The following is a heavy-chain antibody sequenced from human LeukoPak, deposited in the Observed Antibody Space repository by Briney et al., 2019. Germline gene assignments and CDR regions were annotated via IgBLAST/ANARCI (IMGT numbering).Heavy chain of an antibody. J-gene: IGHJ4*02. D-gene: IGHD4-23*01. CDR2: TYFRSKWYN. CDR3: ARTYGGNCDY. Sequence: SQTLSLTSAISGDSVSSNSAAWNWIRQSPSRGFEWLGRTYFRSKWYNDYAASVKSRVTVSPDTSKNHFSLQLSSVTLEDTAVYYCARTYGGNCDYWGQGTLVTVSS. CDR1: GDSVSSNSAA. V-gene: IGHV6-1*01.